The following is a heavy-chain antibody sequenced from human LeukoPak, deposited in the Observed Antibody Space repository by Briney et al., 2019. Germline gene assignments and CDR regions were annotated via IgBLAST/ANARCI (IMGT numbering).Heavy chain of an antibody. CDR2: IKQDGSEK. Sequence: GGSLRLSCAASRFTFSTYWMSWVRQAPGKGLEWVANIKQDGSEKYYVDSVKGRFTISRDNSKNTLYLQMNSLRAEDTAVYYCAKDSRGYQDYFDYWGQGTLVTVSS. V-gene: IGHV3-7*03. D-gene: IGHD3-22*01. J-gene: IGHJ4*02. CDR1: RFTFSTYW. CDR3: AKDSRGYQDYFDY.